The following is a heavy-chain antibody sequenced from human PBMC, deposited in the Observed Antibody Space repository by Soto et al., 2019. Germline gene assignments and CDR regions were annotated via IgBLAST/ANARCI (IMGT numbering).Heavy chain of an antibody. D-gene: IGHD2-8*01. Sequence: ASVKVSCKASGYTFTGYYMHWVRQAPGQGLEWMGWINPNSGGTNYAQKFQGRVTMTRDTSISTAYMELSRLRSDDTAVYYCARGVVLMVYAYNWFDPWGQGTLVTVSS. V-gene: IGHV1-2*02. CDR1: GYTFTGYY. CDR3: ARGVVLMVYAYNWFDP. CDR2: INPNSGGT. J-gene: IGHJ5*02.